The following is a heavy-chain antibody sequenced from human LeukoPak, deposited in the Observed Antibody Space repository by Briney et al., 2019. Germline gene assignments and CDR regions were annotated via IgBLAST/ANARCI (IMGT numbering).Heavy chain of an antibody. Sequence: ASVKVSCKASGYTFTSDGISGVRQAPGQGLEWMGWISAYNGNTNYAQNLQGRVTMTTDTSTSTAYMELRSLRSDDTAVYYCARGIVVVPAAVRFDYWGQGTLVTVSS. CDR2: ISAYNGNT. D-gene: IGHD2-2*01. CDR1: GYTFTSDG. V-gene: IGHV1-18*01. J-gene: IGHJ4*02. CDR3: ARGIVVVPAAVRFDY.